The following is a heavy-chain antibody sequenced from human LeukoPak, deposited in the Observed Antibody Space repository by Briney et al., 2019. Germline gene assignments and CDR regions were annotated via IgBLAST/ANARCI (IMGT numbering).Heavy chain of an antibody. CDR1: GGSISSSSYY. Sequence: PSETLSLTCTVSGGSISSSSYYWGWIRQPPGKGLEWIGSIYYSGSTYYNPSLKSRVTISVDTSKNQFSLKLSSVTAADTAVYYCARDAHPYRIAAAAPLVYWGQGTLVTVSS. V-gene: IGHV4-39*07. CDR2: IYYSGST. CDR3: ARDAHPYRIAAAAPLVY. D-gene: IGHD6-13*01. J-gene: IGHJ4*02.